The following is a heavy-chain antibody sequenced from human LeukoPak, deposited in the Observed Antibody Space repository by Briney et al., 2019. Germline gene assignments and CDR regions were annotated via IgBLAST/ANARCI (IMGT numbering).Heavy chain of an antibody. Sequence: SETLSLTCTVSGGSVSGGNYYWTWIRQPPGKGLEWIGYNSYSESANYNPSLKSRVTILLDTSKNQFSLKLSSVTAADTAIYSCARRVSGDYGHWFDPWGQGTLVTVSS. CDR2: NSYSESA. D-gene: IGHD4-17*01. CDR3: ARRVSGDYGHWFDP. CDR1: GGSVSGGNYY. V-gene: IGHV4-61*01. J-gene: IGHJ5*02.